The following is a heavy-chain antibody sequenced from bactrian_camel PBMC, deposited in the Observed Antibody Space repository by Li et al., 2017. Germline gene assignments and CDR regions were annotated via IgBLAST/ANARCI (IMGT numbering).Heavy chain of an antibody. CDR3: AAVGSLPWYDYCSGSVQGGDEYNH. CDR1: GFTFSSYD. D-gene: IGHD3*01. Sequence: VQLVESGGGLVRPGGSLRLSCAASGFTFSSYDMSWVRRAPGKGLEWVSAIHSGGGYTYYADSVKGRFTVSKDNVKNTLYLQMTVLKPEDTAMYYCAAVGSLPWYDYCSGSVQGGDEYNHWGRGTQVTVS. CDR2: IHSGGGYT. J-gene: IGHJ4*01. V-gene: IGHV3S40*01.